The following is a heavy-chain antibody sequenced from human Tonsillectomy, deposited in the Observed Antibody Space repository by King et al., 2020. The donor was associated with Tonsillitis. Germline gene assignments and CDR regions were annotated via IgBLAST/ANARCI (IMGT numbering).Heavy chain of an antibody. V-gene: IGHV3-33*08. CDR2: IWYDGSNK. CDR3: ARDRLCSTTICYEVFDY. J-gene: IGHJ4*02. Sequence: VQLVESGGGVVQPGKSLRLSCAASGFTFSSYGIHWVRQAPGKGLEWVAVIWYDGSNKYYADSVKGRFTISRDNSKNTLYLQMNSLRAEDTAVYYCARDRLCSTTICYEVFDYWGQGTLVTVSS. D-gene: IGHD2-2*01. CDR1: GFTFSSYG.